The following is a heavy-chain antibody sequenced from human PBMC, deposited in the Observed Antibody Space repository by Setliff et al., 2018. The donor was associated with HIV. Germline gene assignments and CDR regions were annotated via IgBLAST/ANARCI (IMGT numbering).Heavy chain of an antibody. CDR1: GFTFNYFW. D-gene: IGHD6-19*01. J-gene: IGHJ4*02. Sequence: PGGSLRLSCAASGFTFNYFWMSWVRQAPGKGLEWVANIKQDGSEKNYVDSVKGRFTISRDTAKNSLYLQMNSLRVEDTAVYYCARDHWVAGLDYWGQGTPVTVSS. V-gene: IGHV3-7*01. CDR2: IKQDGSEK. CDR3: ARDHWVAGLDY.